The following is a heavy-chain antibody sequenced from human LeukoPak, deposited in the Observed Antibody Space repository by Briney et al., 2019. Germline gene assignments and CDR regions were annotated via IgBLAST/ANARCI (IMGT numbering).Heavy chain of an antibody. Sequence: GGSLRLSCAASGFTFSSHGMCWVRQAPGRGLEWVSSISIGGDTTYSDSVKGRFTISRDNSKNTLYLQMNSLRAEDTAVYYCAKDRAYNWNYAGYYYYMDVWGKGTTVTVSS. J-gene: IGHJ6*03. V-gene: IGHV3-23*01. D-gene: IGHD1-7*01. CDR2: ISIGGDTT. CDR3: AKDRAYNWNYAGYYYYMDV. CDR1: GFTFSSHG.